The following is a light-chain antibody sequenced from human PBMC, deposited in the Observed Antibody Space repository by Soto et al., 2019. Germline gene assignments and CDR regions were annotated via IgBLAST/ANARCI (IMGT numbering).Light chain of an antibody. CDR1: TGAVTSGYY. J-gene: IGLJ2*01. Sequence: QTVVTQEPSLTVSPGGTVTLTCASSTGAVTSGYYPNWFQQKPGQAPRALIYSTSNKHFWTPARFSGSLLGGKAALTLSGVQPEDEAECYCLIYYGGAQVFGGGTKLTVL. CDR3: LIYYGGAQV. V-gene: IGLV7-43*01. CDR2: STS.